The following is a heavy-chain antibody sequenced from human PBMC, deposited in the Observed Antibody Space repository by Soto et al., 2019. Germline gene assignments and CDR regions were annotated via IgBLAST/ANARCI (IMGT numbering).Heavy chain of an antibody. D-gene: IGHD2-2*02. Sequence: PGESLKISCQTSGYSFTTYWIAWVRQMPGKGLEWMGVVYPGDSDTKYSPSFQGLVTLSVDKSISTAYLQWRSLKASDSAMYYCAAGYTTGLDGFDIWGQGTMVTVSS. CDR2: VYPGDSDT. V-gene: IGHV5-51*01. CDR1: GYSFTTYW. CDR3: AAGYTTGLDGFDI. J-gene: IGHJ3*02.